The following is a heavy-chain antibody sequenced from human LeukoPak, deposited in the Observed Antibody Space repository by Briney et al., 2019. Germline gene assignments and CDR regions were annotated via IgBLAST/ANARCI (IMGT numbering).Heavy chain of an antibody. Sequence: SETLSLTCTVSGGSTSGYYWSWIRQPPGKGLEWIGYIYDSGNTNYNPSLKSRVTISVDTSTKQFSLKLSSVTAADTAVYYCARHRLGLTRDFDYWGQGTQVTVSS. CDR3: ARHRLGLTRDFDY. CDR1: GGSTSGYY. D-gene: IGHD1-7*01. J-gene: IGHJ4*02. CDR2: IYDSGNT. V-gene: IGHV4-59*08.